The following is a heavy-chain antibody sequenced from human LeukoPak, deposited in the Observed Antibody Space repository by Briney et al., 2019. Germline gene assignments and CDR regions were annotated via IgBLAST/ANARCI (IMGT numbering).Heavy chain of an antibody. D-gene: IGHD3-22*01. Sequence: GGSLRLSCAGSGFTFSSYAMHWVRQAPGKGLEYVAGISSKGTSTYHANSVKGRFTISRDNSKNTLYLQMGSLRAEDMAVYYCARAKGSGYYVDYWGQGTLVTVSS. CDR1: GFTFSSYA. CDR2: ISSKGTST. CDR3: ARAKGSGYYVDY. V-gene: IGHV3-64*01. J-gene: IGHJ4*02.